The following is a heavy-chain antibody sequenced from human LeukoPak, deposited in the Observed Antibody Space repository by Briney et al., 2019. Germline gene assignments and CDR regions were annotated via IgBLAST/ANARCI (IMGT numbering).Heavy chain of an antibody. J-gene: IGHJ4*02. CDR3: ARQRGRWDSFDY. CDR2: IYFSGTT. CDR1: GGSISSYY. Sequence: KPSETLSLTCTVSGGSISSYYWGWIRQPPGKGLEWIGYIYFSGTTSYNPSLKSRVTISVDTSKNQFSLRLTSVTAADTAVYYCARQRGRWDSFDYWGQGTLVTVSS. V-gene: IGHV4-59*08. D-gene: IGHD1-26*01.